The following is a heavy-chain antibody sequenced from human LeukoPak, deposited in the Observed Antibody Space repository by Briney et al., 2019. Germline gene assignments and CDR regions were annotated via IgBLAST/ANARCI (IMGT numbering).Heavy chain of an antibody. D-gene: IGHD2-21*02. J-gene: IGHJ3*02. CDR2: IYYTGST. Sequence: SGTLSLTCTVSGGSISSYYWSWIRQPPGKGLKWIGYIYYTGSTNYNPSLKSRVTISVDTSKNQFSLKLSSVTAADTAVYYCARHCGGDCYPAFDIWGQGTMVTVSS. CDR1: GGSISSYY. CDR3: ARHCGGDCYPAFDI. V-gene: IGHV4-59*01.